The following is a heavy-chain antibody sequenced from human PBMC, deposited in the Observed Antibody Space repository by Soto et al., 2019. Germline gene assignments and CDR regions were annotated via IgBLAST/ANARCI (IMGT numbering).Heavy chain of an antibody. J-gene: IGHJ6*02. CDR2: ISYDGSNK. Sequence: GGSLRLSCAASGFTFSGYAMHWVRQAPGKGLEWVAVISYDGSNKYYADSVKGRFTISRDNSKNTLYLQMNSLRAEDTAVYYCAREGYYGSGSYDYYYGMDVWGQGTTVTVSS. CDR1: GFTFSGYA. CDR3: AREGYYGSGSYDYYYGMDV. V-gene: IGHV3-30-3*01. D-gene: IGHD3-10*01.